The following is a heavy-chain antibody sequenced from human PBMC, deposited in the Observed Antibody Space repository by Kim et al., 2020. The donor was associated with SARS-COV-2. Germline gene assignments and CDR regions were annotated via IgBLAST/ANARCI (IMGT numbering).Heavy chain of an antibody. Sequence: GGSLRLSCEASGFTLSKSWMHWVRRTPGRGPMWVARISPDGTSTLHTGSVQGRFTISRDNSKNTLYLQMNNLRAEDTAVYYCSRDKLDSWGQGTLVTVSS. J-gene: IGHJ5*01. CDR2: ISPDGTST. CDR3: SRDKLDS. V-gene: IGHV3-74*01. CDR1: GFTLSKSW.